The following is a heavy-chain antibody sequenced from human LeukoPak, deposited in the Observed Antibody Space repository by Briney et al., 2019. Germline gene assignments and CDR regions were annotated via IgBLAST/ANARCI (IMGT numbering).Heavy chain of an antibody. Sequence: ASVKVSCRASGYSFSTYYMNWVRQAPGQGLEWMGWINPNSGGTNYAQKFQGRVTMTRDTSISTAYMELSRLRSDDTAVYYCARGYGDYWREWGQGTLVTVSS. CDR1: GYSFSTYY. D-gene: IGHD4-17*01. J-gene: IGHJ4*02. V-gene: IGHV1-2*02. CDR2: INPNSGGT. CDR3: ARGYGDYWRE.